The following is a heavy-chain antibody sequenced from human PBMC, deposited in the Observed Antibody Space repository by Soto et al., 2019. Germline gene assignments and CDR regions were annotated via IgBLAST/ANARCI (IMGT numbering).Heavy chain of an antibody. Sequence: QVHLEQSGAEVKKPGSSVKVSCKAAGGTFSTYTLIWVRHAPGQGLAWMGSSIPMLTVTNSAQKFQGRVTLTADKSTITAFMELTSLTSDDTAVYYCSIGSWSAETFDVWGQGTMVTVSS. CDR2: SIPMLTVT. V-gene: IGHV1-69*02. CDR3: SIGSWSAETFDV. D-gene: IGHD2-2*01. J-gene: IGHJ3*01. CDR1: GGTFSTYT.